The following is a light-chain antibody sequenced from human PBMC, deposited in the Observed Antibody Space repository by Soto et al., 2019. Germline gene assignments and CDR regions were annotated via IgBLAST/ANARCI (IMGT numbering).Light chain of an antibody. V-gene: IGKV1-9*01. CDR1: QGISSY. CDR2: AAS. J-gene: IGKJ1*01. Sequence: DIQLTQSPSFLSASVGDRVTITCRASQGISSYLAWYQQKPGKAPKLLIYAASTLQSGVPSRFSGSGSGTEFTLTISSRQPEDFATYYCQQLNSYPRTFGQGTKVESK. CDR3: QQLNSYPRT.